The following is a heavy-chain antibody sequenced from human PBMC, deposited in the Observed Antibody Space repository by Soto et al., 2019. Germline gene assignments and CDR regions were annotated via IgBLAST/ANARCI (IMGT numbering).Heavy chain of an antibody. CDR3: VRSPGDFRYGMDV. D-gene: IGHD2-21*02. Sequence: EVSVKVSCKASGGTFSSYAISWVRQAPGQGPEWLGWINPSTGVTHFAQKFQGWVTMTRDTSISTAYMELSRLTSDDTAVYYCVRSPGDFRYGMDVWGQGTTVTVSS. J-gene: IGHJ6*02. CDR2: INPSTGVT. V-gene: IGHV1-2*04. CDR1: GGTFSSYA.